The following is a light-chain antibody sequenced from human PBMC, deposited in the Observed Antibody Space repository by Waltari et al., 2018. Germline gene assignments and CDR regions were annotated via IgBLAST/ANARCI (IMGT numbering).Light chain of an antibody. V-gene: IGLV2-14*01. J-gene: IGLJ1*01. CDR1: SCDIGAYNY. CDR2: EVS. Sequence: QSALTQPASVSGSPGQSITISCSGTSCDIGAYNYVSWFQQHPGKGPKLMIYEVSNRPPGISNRFSGSKSGNTASLTISRLQAEDEADYYCSSYTSSSTYVFGTGTRVTVL. CDR3: SSYTSSSTYV.